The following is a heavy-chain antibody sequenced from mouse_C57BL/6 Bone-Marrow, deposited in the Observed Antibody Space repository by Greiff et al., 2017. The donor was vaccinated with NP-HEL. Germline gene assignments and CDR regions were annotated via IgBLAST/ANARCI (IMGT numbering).Heavy chain of an antibody. J-gene: IGHJ4*01. CDR2: IWGDGST. CDR1: GFSLTSYG. D-gene: IGHD1-1*01. V-gene: IGHV2-3*01. Sequence: VKVVESGPGLVAPSQSLSITCTVSGFSLTSYGVSWVRQPPGKGLEWLGVIWGDGSTNYHSALISRLSISKDNSKSQVFLKLNSLQTDDTATYYCAKPITTVVAPYYYAMDYWGQGTSVTVSS. CDR3: AKPITTVVAPYYYAMDY.